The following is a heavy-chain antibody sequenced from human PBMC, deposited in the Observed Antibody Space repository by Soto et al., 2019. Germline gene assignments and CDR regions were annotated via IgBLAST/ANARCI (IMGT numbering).Heavy chain of an antibody. V-gene: IGHV4-59*08. J-gene: IGHJ4*02. CDR3: ARLWGYYDYIWGSYRPRRVDY. CDR1: GGSIGSYY. Sequence: SETLSLTCTVSGGSIGSYYWSWIRQPPGKGLGWIGYIYYSGSTNYNPSLKSRITISVDTSKNQFSLKLNSVTAADTAVYYCARLWGYYDYIWGSYRPRRVDYWGQGTLVTVSS. D-gene: IGHD3-16*02. CDR2: IYYSGST.